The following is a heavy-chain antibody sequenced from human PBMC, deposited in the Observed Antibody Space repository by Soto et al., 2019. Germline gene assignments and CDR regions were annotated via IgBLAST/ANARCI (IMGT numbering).Heavy chain of an antibody. CDR3: AKDVSSRRWFDP. J-gene: IGHJ5*02. Sequence: SETLSLTCAVSGASIRSYHWSFLRQPAGKGLEWIGRIQHTGNTNYNPSLKSRVTMSADTSKNQISLKMTSVTAADTAVYFCAKDVSSRRWFDPWGQGVRVTVPS. CDR2: IQHTGNT. V-gene: IGHV4-4*07. CDR1: GASIRSYH. D-gene: IGHD3-16*01.